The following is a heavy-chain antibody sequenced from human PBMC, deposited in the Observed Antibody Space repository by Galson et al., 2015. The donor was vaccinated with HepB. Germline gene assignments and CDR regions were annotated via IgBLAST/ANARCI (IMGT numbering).Heavy chain of an antibody. CDR2: IWYDGSNK. Sequence: LRLSCAASGFTFSSYGMHWARQAPGKGLEWVAVIWYDGSNKYYADSVKGRFTISRDNSKNTLYLQMNSLRAEDTAVYYCAREAWRSSSWYGVYFDYWGQGTLVTVSS. D-gene: IGHD6-13*01. J-gene: IGHJ4*02. CDR1: GFTFSSYG. CDR3: AREAWRSSSWYGVYFDY. V-gene: IGHV3-33*01.